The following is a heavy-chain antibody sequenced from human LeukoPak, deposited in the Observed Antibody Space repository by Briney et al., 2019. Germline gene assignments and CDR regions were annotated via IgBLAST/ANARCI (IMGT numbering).Heavy chain of an antibody. J-gene: IGHJ4*02. Sequence: PGGSLRLSCAASGFTFSSYAMSWVRQAPGKGLEWVSAISGSGGSTYYADSVKGRFTISRDNSKNTLYLQMNSLRAEDTAVYYWAKDNPQSQWLVQVTVQGYFDYWGQGTLVTVSS. CDR2: ISGSGGST. D-gene: IGHD6-19*01. CDR3: AKDNPQSQWLVQVTVQGYFDY. V-gene: IGHV3-23*01. CDR1: GFTFSSYA.